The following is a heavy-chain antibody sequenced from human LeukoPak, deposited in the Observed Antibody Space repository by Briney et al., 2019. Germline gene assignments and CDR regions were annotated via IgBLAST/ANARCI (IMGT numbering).Heavy chain of an antibody. D-gene: IGHD2-2*02. J-gene: IGHJ6*02. CDR3: ARVYCSSTSCYSYYGMDV. V-gene: IGHV3-30-3*01. CDR2: MSYDGSNK. CDR1: GFTFSSYA. Sequence: PGGSLRLSCAASGFTFSSYAMHWVRQAPGKGLEWVAVMSYDGSNKYYADSVKGRFTTSRDNSENTLYLQMNSLRAEDTAVYYCARVYCSSTSCYSYYGMDVWGQGTTVTVSS.